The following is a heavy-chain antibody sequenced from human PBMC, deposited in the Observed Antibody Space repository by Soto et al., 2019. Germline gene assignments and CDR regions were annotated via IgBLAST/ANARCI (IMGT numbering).Heavy chain of an antibody. J-gene: IGHJ4*02. CDR1: GFTFSSYA. D-gene: IGHD3-22*01. CDR3: AKRTWKYYDSSGYSD. Sequence: PGGSLRLSCAASGFTFSSYAMSWVRQAPGKGLEWVSAISGSGGSTYYADSVKGRFTISRDNSKNTLYLQMNSLRAEDTAVYYCAKRTWKYYDSSGYSDWGQGTLVTVSS. CDR2: ISGSGGST. V-gene: IGHV3-23*01.